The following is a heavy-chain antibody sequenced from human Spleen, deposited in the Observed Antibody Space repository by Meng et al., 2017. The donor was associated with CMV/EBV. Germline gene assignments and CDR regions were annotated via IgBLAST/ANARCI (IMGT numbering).Heavy chain of an antibody. J-gene: IGHJ4*02. Sequence: CKASGSNFAIYGTTWVRQAPGQGLEWVGWVGAENGETNYGQKFQGRVTVTADTFTKTAYMEMRSLRSDDSAIYYCARAGAAVTTNFDFWGQGTLVTVSS. V-gene: IGHV1-18*01. D-gene: IGHD4-17*01. CDR2: VGAENGET. CDR3: ARAGAAVTTNFDF. CDR1: GSNFAIYG.